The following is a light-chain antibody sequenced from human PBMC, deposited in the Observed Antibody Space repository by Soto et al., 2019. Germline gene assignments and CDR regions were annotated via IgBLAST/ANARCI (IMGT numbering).Light chain of an antibody. CDR2: GAS. CDR3: QQYNKWTVT. Sequence: EIVMTQSPATLSVSPGERATLSCRASQSVSSNLAWYQQKPGQAPRLLIFGASTRATGIPARFSGSGSGTELPLTSSSLQSVDFATYDCQQYNKWTVTFRAGTTVDI. V-gene: IGKV3-15*01. J-gene: IGKJ3*01. CDR1: QSVSSN.